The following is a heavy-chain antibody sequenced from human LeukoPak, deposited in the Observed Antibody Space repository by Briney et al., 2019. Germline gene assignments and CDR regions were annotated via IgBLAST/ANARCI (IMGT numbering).Heavy chain of an antibody. CDR2: IGTAGDT. CDR3: ARAKYGDYSFGY. Sequence: GGSLRLSCAASGFTFSSYAMSWVRQATGKGLEWVSAIGTAGDTYYPGSVKGRFTISRENAKNSLYLQMNSLRAEDTAVYYCARAKYGDYSFGYWGQGTLVTVSS. D-gene: IGHD4-17*01. CDR1: GFTFSSYA. J-gene: IGHJ4*02. V-gene: IGHV3-13*01.